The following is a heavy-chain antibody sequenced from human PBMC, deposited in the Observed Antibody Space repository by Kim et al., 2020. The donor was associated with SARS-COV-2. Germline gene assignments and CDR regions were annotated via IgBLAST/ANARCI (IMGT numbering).Heavy chain of an antibody. CDR2: IYYSGST. CDR1: GGSISSGGYY. D-gene: IGHD2-15*01. V-gene: IGHV4-31*03. Sequence: SETLSLTCTVSGGSISSGGYYWSWIRQHPGKGLEWIGYIYYSGSTYYNPSLKSRVTISVDTSKNQFSLKLSSVTAADTAVYYCARDGGPGGYCSGGSCYSHGMDVWGQGTTVTVSS. CDR3: ARDGGPGGYCSGGSCYSHGMDV. J-gene: IGHJ6*02.